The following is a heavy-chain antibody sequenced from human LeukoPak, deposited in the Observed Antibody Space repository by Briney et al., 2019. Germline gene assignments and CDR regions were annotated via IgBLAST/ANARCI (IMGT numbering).Heavy chain of an antibody. CDR3: ARGGSGWYEGDY. D-gene: IGHD6-19*01. Sequence: GGSLRLSCAASGFIFSNYGMSWVRQAPGKGLEWVSAISGSGGSTYYADSVKGRFTISRDNSKNTLYLQMNSLRAEDTAVYYCARGGSGWYEGDYWGQGTPVTVSS. V-gene: IGHV3-23*01. CDR2: ISGSGGST. CDR1: GFIFSNYG. J-gene: IGHJ4*02.